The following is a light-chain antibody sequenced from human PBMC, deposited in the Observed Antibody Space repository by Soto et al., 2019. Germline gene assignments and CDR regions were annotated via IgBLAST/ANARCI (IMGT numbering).Light chain of an antibody. Sequence: EIALPQSPGTLSLSTGERATLSCRASQSVSSSYLAWYQQKPGQAPRLLIYGASSRATGIPDRFSGSGSGTDFTLPISRLEPEDFAVYYCQQRSNWPPITFGQGTRLEIK. J-gene: IGKJ5*01. CDR1: QSVSSSY. CDR3: QQRSNWPPIT. V-gene: IGKV3D-20*02. CDR2: GAS.